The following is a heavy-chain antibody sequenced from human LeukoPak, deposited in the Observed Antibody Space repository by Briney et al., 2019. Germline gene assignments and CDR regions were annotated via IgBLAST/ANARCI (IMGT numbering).Heavy chain of an antibody. CDR3: ARTPSYYHSSGYSRFDY. J-gene: IGHJ4*02. CDR1: GGSISSGDYY. V-gene: IGHV4-30-4*08. D-gene: IGHD3-22*01. CDR2: IYYSGST. Sequence: SETLSLTCTVSGGSISSGDYYWSWIRQSPGKGLEWIGYIYYSGSTYYNPSLKSRVSISVETSKNQFSLNLSSVTAADTAMYFCARTPSYYHSSGYSRFDYWGPGTLVTVSS.